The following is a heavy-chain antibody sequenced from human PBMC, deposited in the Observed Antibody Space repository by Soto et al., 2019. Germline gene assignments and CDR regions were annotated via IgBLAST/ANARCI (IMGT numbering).Heavy chain of an antibody. J-gene: IGHJ4*02. CDR3: AKDISSPMTTVTSPNFDY. CDR2: ISWNSGSI. Sequence: PGGSLRLSCAASGFTLDDYAMHWVRQAPGKGLEWVSGISWNSGSIGYADSVKGRFTISRDNAKNSLYLQMNSLRAEDTALYYCAKDISSPMTTVTSPNFDYWGQGTLVTVSS. D-gene: IGHD4-4*01. V-gene: IGHV3-9*01. CDR1: GFTLDDYA.